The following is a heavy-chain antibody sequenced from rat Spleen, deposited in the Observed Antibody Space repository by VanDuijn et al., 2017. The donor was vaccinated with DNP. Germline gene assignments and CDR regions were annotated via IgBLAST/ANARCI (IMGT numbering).Heavy chain of an antibody. D-gene: IGHD1-7*01. CDR1: GFTFSDYY. J-gene: IGHJ2*01. V-gene: IGHV5-7*01. Sequence: EVQLVESDGGLVQPGRSLKLSCAASGFTFSDYYMAWVRQAPKKGLEWVATINYDGSNTYYRDSVKGRFTISRDNAKSTLSLQMNSLRSEDTATYYCTRENWVLDYWGQGVMVTVSS. CDR3: TRENWVLDY. CDR2: INYDGSNT.